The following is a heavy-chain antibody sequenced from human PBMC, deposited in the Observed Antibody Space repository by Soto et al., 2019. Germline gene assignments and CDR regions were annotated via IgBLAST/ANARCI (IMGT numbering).Heavy chain of an antibody. D-gene: IGHD5-12*01. CDR2: ISTYSGDT. J-gene: IGHJ5*02. Sequence: QVHLVQSGVEVKTPGASVKVSCQASGYTFFTYDISWVRQAPGQGLEWMGWISTYSGDTRYAQKFQGRVTMNTHTSTTTAYLELRSLRSADTAVYYCPRHHGPTTSENWFDPWGQGTLVTVSS. V-gene: IGHV1-18*01. CDR3: PRHHGPTTSENWFDP. CDR1: GYTFFTYD.